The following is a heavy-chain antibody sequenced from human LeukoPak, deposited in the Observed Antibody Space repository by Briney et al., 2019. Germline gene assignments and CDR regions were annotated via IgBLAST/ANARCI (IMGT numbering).Heavy chain of an antibody. V-gene: IGHV5-51*01. CDR3: ARRRRPIICGGDCRNWFDP. Sequence: GESLKISCKGSGYTFTSYWIGWVRQMPGKGLEWMGIIYPGDADTRYSPSFQGQVTISADKPISTAYLQWSSLKASDTAMYYCARRRRPIICGGDCRNWFDPWGQGTLVTVSS. D-gene: IGHD2-21*01. CDR2: IYPGDADT. J-gene: IGHJ5*02. CDR1: GYTFTSYW.